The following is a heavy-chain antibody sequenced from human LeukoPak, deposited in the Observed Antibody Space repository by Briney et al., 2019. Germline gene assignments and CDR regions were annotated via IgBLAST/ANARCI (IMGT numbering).Heavy chain of an antibody. CDR1: GYTFTGYY. CDR2: ISPKTGGT. Sequence: GASVKVSCKASGYTFTGYYMHWVRQAPGQGLEWMGWISPKTGGTNHAQKFQGRVTMTRDTSISTVYMDLSRLRSDDTAMYYCARPPTGIYSSSFWYFDLWGRGTLVTVSS. D-gene: IGHD6-6*01. J-gene: IGHJ2*01. V-gene: IGHV1-2*02. CDR3: ARPPTGIYSSSFWYFDL.